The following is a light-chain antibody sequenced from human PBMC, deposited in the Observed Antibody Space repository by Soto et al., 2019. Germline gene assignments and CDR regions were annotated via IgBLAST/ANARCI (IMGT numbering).Light chain of an antibody. V-gene: IGLV2-14*01. CDR1: SSDVGGYIY. Sequence: QSALTQPASVSGSPGQSITISCTGTSSDVGGYIYVSWYQQHPGKAPKLMIYDVISRPSGVSYRFSGSKSGNTASLTISGLQAEDEADYYCSSYTTSSSYVFGTGTKVIVL. J-gene: IGLJ1*01. CDR3: SSYTTSSSYV. CDR2: DVI.